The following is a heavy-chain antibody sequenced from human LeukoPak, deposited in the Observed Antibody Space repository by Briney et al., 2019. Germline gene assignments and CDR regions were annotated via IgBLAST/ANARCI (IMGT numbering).Heavy chain of an antibody. V-gene: IGHV1-2*04. CDR2: INPNSGGT. D-gene: IGHD6-19*01. CDR3: ARGVAVAARYYFDY. Sequence: ASVKVSCKASGYTFTGYYMHCVRQAPGQGLEWMGWINPNSGGTNYAQKFQGWVTMTRDTSISTAYMELSRLRSDDTAVYYCARGVAVAARYYFDYWGQGTLVTVSS. CDR1: GYTFTGYY. J-gene: IGHJ4*02.